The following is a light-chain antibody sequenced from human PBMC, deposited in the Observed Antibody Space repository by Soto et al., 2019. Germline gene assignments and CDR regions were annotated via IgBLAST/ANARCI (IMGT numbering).Light chain of an antibody. CDR2: GAS. Sequence: EIVMTQSPATLSVPPGERATLSCRASQSVSSNLAWYQQKPGQAPRLLIYGASTRATGIPARFSGSGSGTEFTLTISSLQSEDFAFYYCQQYNNWPPLTFGGGTKVEIK. CDR1: QSVSSN. CDR3: QQYNNWPPLT. V-gene: IGKV3-15*01. J-gene: IGKJ4*01.